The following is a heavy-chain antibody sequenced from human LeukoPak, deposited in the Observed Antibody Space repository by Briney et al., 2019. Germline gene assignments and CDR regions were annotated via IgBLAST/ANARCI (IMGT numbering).Heavy chain of an antibody. CDR3: ARSKYYDILTGYFRFDP. D-gene: IGHD3-9*01. CDR1: GGSISSYY. Sequence: KPSETLSLTCTVSGGSISSYYWSWIRQPPGKGLEWIGYIYYSGSTNYNPSLKSRVTISVDTSKNQFSLKLSSVTAADTAVYYCARSKYYDILTGYFRFDPWGQGTLVTVSS. V-gene: IGHV4-59*08. J-gene: IGHJ5*02. CDR2: IYYSGST.